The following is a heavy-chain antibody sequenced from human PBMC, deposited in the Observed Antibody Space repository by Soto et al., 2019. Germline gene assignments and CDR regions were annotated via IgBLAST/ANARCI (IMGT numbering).Heavy chain of an antibody. Sequence: EVQLVESGGGLVQPGGSLRLSCAASGFTFSHYWMTWVRQAPGKGLEWVANKKEDGSEKNYVDSGKGRFTISRDNAKNSLYLQMNSLRAEDPAMYYWARVGSERDYWGQGTLVTVSS. CDR1: GFTFSHYW. CDR2: KKEDGSEK. J-gene: IGHJ4*02. D-gene: IGHD1-26*01. CDR3: ARVGSERDY. V-gene: IGHV3-7*04.